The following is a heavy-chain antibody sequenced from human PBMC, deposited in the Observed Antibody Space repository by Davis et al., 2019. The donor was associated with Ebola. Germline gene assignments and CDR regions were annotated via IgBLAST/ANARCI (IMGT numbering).Heavy chain of an antibody. Sequence: PGGSLRLSCSASGFTFGDYGMTRVRQSPGKGLEWIAEINQQGNTNRNPSLKSRLTLSVDTSKNQFSLNLNSVTAADTAVYYCAAGHGGYFFNFWDQGILVTVSS. D-gene: IGHD3-16*01. CDR2: INQQGNT. J-gene: IGHJ4*02. CDR1: GFTFGDYG. CDR3: AAGHGGYFFNF. V-gene: IGHV4-34*08.